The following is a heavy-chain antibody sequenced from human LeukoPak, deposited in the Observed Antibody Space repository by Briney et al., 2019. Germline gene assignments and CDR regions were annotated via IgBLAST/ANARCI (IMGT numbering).Heavy chain of an antibody. Sequence: GGSLRLSCAASGFTLSNHWIHWVRQVPGKGLVWVSRLSNDGRSTNYADSVKGRFTISRDNAKNTLYLQMNSLGVDDTAVYYCARARAGARNAFDMWGQGTMVTVSS. CDR3: ARARAGARNAFDM. V-gene: IGHV3-74*01. CDR2: LSNDGRST. CDR1: GFTLSNHW. D-gene: IGHD1-26*01. J-gene: IGHJ3*02.